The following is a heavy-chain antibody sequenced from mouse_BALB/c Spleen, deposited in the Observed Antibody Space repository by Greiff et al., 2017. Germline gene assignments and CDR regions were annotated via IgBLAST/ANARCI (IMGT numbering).Heavy chain of an antibody. CDR2: IFPGDGST. J-gene: IGHJ1*01. CDR3: ARWNDGYYWYFDV. D-gene: IGHD2-3*01. Sequence: VKLMESGAELVKPGASVKLSCKASGYTFTSYDINWVRQRPEQGLEWIGWIFPGDGSTKYNEKFKGKATLTTDKSSSTAYMQLSRLTSEDSAVYFCARWNDGYYWYFDVWGAGTTVTVSS. V-gene: IGHV1-85*01. CDR1: GYTFTSYD.